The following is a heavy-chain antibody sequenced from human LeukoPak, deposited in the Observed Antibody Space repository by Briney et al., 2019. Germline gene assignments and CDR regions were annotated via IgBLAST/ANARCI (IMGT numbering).Heavy chain of an antibody. CDR2: IDPEDGEI. CDR1: GHTFTDYY. CDR3: ATDSFGGDWFDP. D-gene: IGHD3-16*01. J-gene: IGHJ5*02. Sequence: ASVKISCKASGHTFTDYYIHGVQQAPGKGLEWMGRIDPEDGEIIYAEKFQGRVTITADTSTDTAYMSLSSLRCEDTAVYYCATDSFGGDWFDPWGQGTLVTVSS. V-gene: IGHV1-69-2*01.